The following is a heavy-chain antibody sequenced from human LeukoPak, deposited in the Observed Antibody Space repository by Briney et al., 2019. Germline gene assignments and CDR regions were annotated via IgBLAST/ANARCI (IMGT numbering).Heavy chain of an antibody. J-gene: IGHJ4*02. CDR3: AREVVAAAGTVDY. D-gene: IGHD6-13*01. V-gene: IGHV4-61*01. Sequence: SETLSLTCTVSGGSISSGSYYWSWIRQPPGEGLEWIGYVYYTGSTNYNPSLKSRVPISVDTSKNQFSLKLRSVSAADTAVYYCAREVVAAAGTVDYWGQGTLVTVSS. CDR1: GGSISSGSYY. CDR2: VYYTGST.